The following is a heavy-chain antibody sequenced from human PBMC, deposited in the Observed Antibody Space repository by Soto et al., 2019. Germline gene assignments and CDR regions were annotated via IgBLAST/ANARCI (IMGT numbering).Heavy chain of an antibody. Sequence: QVQLVQSGAEVKKPGSSVKVSCKASGGTFGIYAITWVRQAPGQGLEWMGGIIAFSDIVNYTQKLQGRVTISADESTNTDYMDLGSLRSEDTAVYYCARSLYSSSWYHSGNSYYYYGMDVWGQGTTVTVSS. V-gene: IGHV1-69*12. CDR3: ARSLYSSSWYHSGNSYYYYGMDV. CDR1: GGTFGIYA. D-gene: IGHD6-13*01. J-gene: IGHJ6*02. CDR2: IIAFSDIV.